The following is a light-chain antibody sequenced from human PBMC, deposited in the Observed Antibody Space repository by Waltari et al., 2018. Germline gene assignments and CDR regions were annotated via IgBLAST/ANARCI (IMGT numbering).Light chain of an antibody. CDR3: QQYNNWPPYT. J-gene: IGKJ2*01. CDR1: RSISSD. Sequence: EIVMTQSPATLSVSPGERATLPCRASRSISSDLAWYQQKPGQAPRLLIYGASTRATGIPARLSGSGSGTEFTLTISSLQSEDFAVYYCQQYNNWPPYTFGQGTKLEIK. CDR2: GAS. V-gene: IGKV3-15*01.